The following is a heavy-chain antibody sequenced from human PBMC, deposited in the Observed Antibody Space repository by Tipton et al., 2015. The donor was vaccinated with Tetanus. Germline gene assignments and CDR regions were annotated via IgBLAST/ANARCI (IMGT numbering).Heavy chain of an antibody. CDR3: ASGSSLDY. Sequence: SLRLSCAASGFTFSRFWMTWGRQAPGKGLEWVANINEDGSGNYYVDSVKGRFTISRDNAGNSLFLQMNSLRVEDTAVYYCASGSSLDYWGQGTLVTVSS. J-gene: IGHJ4*02. CDR1: GFTFSRFW. D-gene: IGHD6-6*01. CDR2: INEDGSGN. V-gene: IGHV3-7*01.